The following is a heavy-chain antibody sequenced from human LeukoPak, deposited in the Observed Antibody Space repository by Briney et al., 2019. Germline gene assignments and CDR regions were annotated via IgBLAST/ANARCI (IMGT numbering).Heavy chain of an antibody. Sequence: GGSLRLSCAASGFTFSSYSMNWVRQAPGKGLEWVSSISSSSSYIYYADSVKGRFTISRDNAKNSLYLQMNSLRAEDTAVYYCARESAGSAVLERYLDYWGQGTLVTVSS. J-gene: IGHJ4*02. CDR2: ISSSSSYI. D-gene: IGHD3-3*01. CDR3: ARESAGSAVLERYLDY. V-gene: IGHV3-21*01. CDR1: GFTFSSYS.